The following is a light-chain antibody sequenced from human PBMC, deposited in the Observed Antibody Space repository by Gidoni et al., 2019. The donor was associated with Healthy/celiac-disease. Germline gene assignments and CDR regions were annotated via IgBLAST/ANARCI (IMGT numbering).Light chain of an antibody. CDR2: AAS. V-gene: IGKV1-12*01. Sequence: IQMTHSPFSVSASVGDRITITCRASQSISSWLAWYQQKPGQAPRLLIYAASSLQSGVPSRFSGSGFGTDFTLTISSLQPEDSATYYCQQANSFPPGLTFGPGTKVTIK. CDR1: QSISSW. CDR3: QQANSFPPGLT. J-gene: IGKJ3*01.